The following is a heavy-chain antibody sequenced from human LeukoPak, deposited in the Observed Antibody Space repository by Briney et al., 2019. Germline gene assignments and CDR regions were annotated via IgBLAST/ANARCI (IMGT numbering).Heavy chain of an antibody. V-gene: IGHV1-69*04. CDR1: GGTFSSYA. CDR2: IIPILGIA. Sequence: GASVKVSCKASGGTFSSYAISWVRQAPGQGLEWMGRIIPILGIANYAQKFQGRVTITADKSTSTAYMELSSLRSEDTAVYYCARLRYSGYEVSDYYYYYGMDVWGQGTTVTVSS. J-gene: IGHJ6*02. D-gene: IGHD5-12*01. CDR3: ARLRYSGYEVSDYYYYYGMDV.